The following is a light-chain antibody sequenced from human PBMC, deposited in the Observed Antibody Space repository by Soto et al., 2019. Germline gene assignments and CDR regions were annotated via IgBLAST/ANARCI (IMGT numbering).Light chain of an antibody. J-gene: IGKJ4*01. CDR1: QGIAPY. CDR2: ATS. Sequence: DVQMTQSPSFLYASVGDRVTVTFRASQGIAPYLAWFQQKPGKVPRLLIYATSTLQSGVPSRFSGSGSGTDLTLTISSLQPEDVATYYGQKYNSAPLTFGGGTKVEIK. CDR3: QKYNSAPLT. V-gene: IGKV1-27*01.